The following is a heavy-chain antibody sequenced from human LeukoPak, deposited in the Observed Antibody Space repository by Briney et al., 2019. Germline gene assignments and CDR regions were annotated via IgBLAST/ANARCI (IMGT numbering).Heavy chain of an antibody. J-gene: IGHJ6*02. CDR3: ARDPGYYYYGMDV. V-gene: IGHV3-74*01. Sequence: GGSLRLSCAVPGFNLRTYWIQWVRHSPGRGLEWVARINGEGSRISYADSVRGRFTISRDNAKNTAYLQMNSLRAEDTALYYCARDPGYYYYGMDVWGQGTTVVVSS. CDR1: GFNLRTYW. CDR2: INGEGSRI.